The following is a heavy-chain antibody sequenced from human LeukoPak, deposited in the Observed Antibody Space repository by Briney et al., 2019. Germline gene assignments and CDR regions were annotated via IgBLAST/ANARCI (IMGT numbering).Heavy chain of an antibody. J-gene: IGHJ5*02. V-gene: IGHV3-30*18. CDR3: AKDLLHGQDNR. D-gene: IGHD3-3*01. CDR1: GFTFSSYG. CDR2: ISFDGSNK. Sequence: GSLRLSCAAAGFTFSSYGMHWVRQAPGKGLEWVAVISFDGSNKYYADSVKGRFIISRDNSKNTLYLQMNSLRAEDTAVYYCAKDLLHGQDNRWGQGTLVTVSS.